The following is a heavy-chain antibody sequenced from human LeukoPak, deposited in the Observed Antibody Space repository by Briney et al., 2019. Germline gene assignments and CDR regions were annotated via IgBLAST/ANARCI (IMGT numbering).Heavy chain of an antibody. D-gene: IGHD6-13*01. CDR1: GFTFSSYW. J-gene: IGHJ4*02. CDR2: INSDGSST. CDR3: AISAAGGCFVY. Sequence: GGSLRLSCAASGFTFSSYWMHWVRQAPGKGLVWVSRINSDGSSTSYADSVKGRFTISRDNAKNTLYLQVNSLRAEDTAVYYCAISAAGGCFVYWGQGTLVTVSS. V-gene: IGHV3-74*01.